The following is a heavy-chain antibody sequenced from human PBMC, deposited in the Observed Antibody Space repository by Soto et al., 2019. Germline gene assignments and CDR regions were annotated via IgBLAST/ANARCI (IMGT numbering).Heavy chain of an antibody. Sequence: SETLSLTCTVSGASISGYYWSWIRKSAGKGLEWIGHIYATGTTDYNPSLKSRVMMSVDTSKKQFSLKLRSVTAADTAVYYCVRDGTKTLRDWFDPWGQGISVTVSS. D-gene: IGHD1-1*01. CDR2: IYATGTT. V-gene: IGHV4-4*07. CDR3: VRDGTKTLRDWFDP. CDR1: GASISGYY. J-gene: IGHJ5*02.